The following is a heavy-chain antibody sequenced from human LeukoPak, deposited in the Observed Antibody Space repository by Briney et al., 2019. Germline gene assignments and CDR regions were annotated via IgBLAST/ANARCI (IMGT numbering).Heavy chain of an antibody. CDR3: AGIHYYGSGSFDY. D-gene: IGHD3-10*01. V-gene: IGHV3-7*01. Sequence: GGSLRLSCAASGFTFSSYWMSWVRQAPGKGLEWVANIKQDGSEKYYVDSVKGRFTISRDNAKNSLYLQMNSLRAEDTAVYYCAGIHYYGSGSFDYWGQGTLVTVSS. CDR2: IKQDGSEK. CDR1: GFTFSSYW. J-gene: IGHJ4*02.